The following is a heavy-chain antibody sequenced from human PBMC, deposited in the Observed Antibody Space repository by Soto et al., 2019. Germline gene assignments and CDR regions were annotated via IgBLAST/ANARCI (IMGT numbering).Heavy chain of an antibody. J-gene: IGHJ4*02. V-gene: IGHV4-59*01. CDR3: ARFGAGLIDY. Sequence: SETLSLTCTVSGGSISSYYWSWIRQPPGKGLEWIGYIDYSGSTNYNPSLKSRVTIPVDTSKNQFSLKLSSVTAADTAVYYCARFGAGLIDYWGQGTLVTVSS. CDR2: IDYSGST. CDR1: GGSISSYY. D-gene: IGHD3-3*01.